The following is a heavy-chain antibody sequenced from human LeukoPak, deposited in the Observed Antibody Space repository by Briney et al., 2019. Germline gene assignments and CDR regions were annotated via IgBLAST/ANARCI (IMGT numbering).Heavy chain of an antibody. D-gene: IGHD3-16*01. V-gene: IGHV3-7*01. CDR1: GFTFSSYW. CDR3: ASVRKFYDYVWGSSPIGY. Sequence: PGGSLRLSCAASGFTFSSYWMNWVRQAPGKGLEWVANIKQDGSEKYYVDSVKGRFTISRDNAKNSLYLQMNSLRAEDTAVYYCASVRKFYDYVWGSSPIGYWGQGTLVTVSS. CDR2: IKQDGSEK. J-gene: IGHJ4*02.